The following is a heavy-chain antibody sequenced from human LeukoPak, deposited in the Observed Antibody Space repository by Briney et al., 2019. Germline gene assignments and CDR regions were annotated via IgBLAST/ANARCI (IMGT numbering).Heavy chain of an antibody. CDR1: GGSISSSSYY. CDR3: ARHRSIAAPVFVY. D-gene: IGHD6-6*01. Sequence: SETLSLTCTVSGGSISSSSYYWGWIRQPPGKGLEWIGSIYYSGSTYYNPSLKSRVTISVDTSKNQFSLKLSSVTAADTAVYYCARHRSIAAPVFVYWGQGTLVTVSS. V-gene: IGHV4-39*01. J-gene: IGHJ4*02. CDR2: IYYSGST.